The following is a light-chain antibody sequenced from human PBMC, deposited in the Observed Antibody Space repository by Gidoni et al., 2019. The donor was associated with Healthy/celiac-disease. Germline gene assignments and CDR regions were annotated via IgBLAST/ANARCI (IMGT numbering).Light chain of an antibody. CDR1: QSIRSY. CDR3: QQSYSTPRT. CDR2: AAS. J-gene: IGKJ2*01. V-gene: IGKV1-39*01. Sequence: DIQMTQSPYSLFASLVDRVTITCRASQSIRSYLNWYQQKPGKAPKLLIYAASSLQSVVPSRFSGSGSGTDLTLTISSLPPEDFATQYCQQSYSTPRTFGQGTKLEIK.